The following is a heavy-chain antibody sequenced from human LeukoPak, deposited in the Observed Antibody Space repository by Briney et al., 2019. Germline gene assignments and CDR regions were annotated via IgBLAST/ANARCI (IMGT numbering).Heavy chain of an antibody. Sequence: SETLSLTXTVSGGSISSSSYYWGWIRQPPGKGLEWIGSIYYSGSTYYNPSPKSRVTISVDTSKNQFSLKLSSVTAADTAVYYCARVSWPYCGGDCYPGLWDWGQGTLVTVSS. CDR3: ARVSWPYCGGDCYPGLWD. V-gene: IGHV4-39*01. D-gene: IGHD2-21*01. CDR2: IYYSGST. CDR1: GGSISSSSYY. J-gene: IGHJ4*02.